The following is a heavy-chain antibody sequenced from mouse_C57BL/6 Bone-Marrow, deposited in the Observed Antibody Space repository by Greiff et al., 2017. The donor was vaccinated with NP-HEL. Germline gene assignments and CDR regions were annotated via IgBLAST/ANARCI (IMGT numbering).Heavy chain of an antibody. D-gene: IGHD1-1*01. CDR1: GYTFTDYE. CDR3: TRDGVIYYYGSSYLYYFDY. J-gene: IGHJ2*01. V-gene: IGHV1-15*01. CDR2: IDPETGGT. Sequence: QVQLQQSGAELVRPGASVTLSCKASGYTFTDYEMHWVKQTPVHGLEWIGAIDPETGGTAYNQKFKGKAILTADKSSSTAYMELRSLTSEDSAVYYCTRDGVIYYYGSSYLYYFDYWGQGTTLTVSS.